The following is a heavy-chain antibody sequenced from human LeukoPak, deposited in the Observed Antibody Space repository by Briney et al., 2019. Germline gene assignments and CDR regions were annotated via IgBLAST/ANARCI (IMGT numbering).Heavy chain of an antibody. CDR3: ASGYYDSSGYYLGDYFDY. J-gene: IGHJ4*02. D-gene: IGHD3-22*01. V-gene: IGHV3-74*01. CDR2: INSDGSST. Sequence: GSLGLSCAASGFTFSSYWMHWVRQAPGKGLVWVSRINSDGSSTNYADSVKGRFTISRDNAKNTLYLQMNSLRTEDTAVYYCASGYYDSSGYYLGDYFDYWGQGTLVTVSS. CDR1: GFTFSSYW.